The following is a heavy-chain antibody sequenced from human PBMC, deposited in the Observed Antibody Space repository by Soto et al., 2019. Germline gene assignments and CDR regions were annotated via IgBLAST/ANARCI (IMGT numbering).Heavy chain of an antibody. J-gene: IGHJ6*02. CDR2: IWYDGSNK. CDR3: ARGYCTNGVCYLSYYYYGMDV. V-gene: IGHV3-33*01. CDR1: GLTFSSYG. Sequence: GGSLRLSCAASGLTFSSYGMHWVRQAPGKGLEWVAVIWYDGSNKYYADSVKGRFTISRDNSKNTLYLQMNSLRAEDTAVYYCARGYCTNGVCYLSYYYYGMDVWGQGTTVTVSS. D-gene: IGHD2-8*01.